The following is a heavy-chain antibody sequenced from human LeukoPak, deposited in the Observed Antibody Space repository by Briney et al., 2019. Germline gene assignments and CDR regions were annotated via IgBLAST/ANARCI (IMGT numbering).Heavy chain of an antibody. CDR2: ISAYNGNT. CDR3: ARIQLRITMVRDLLGGYYMDV. D-gene: IGHD3-10*01. Sequence: GASVKVSCKASGYTFTSYGISWVRQAPGQGLEWMGWISAYNGNTNYAQKLQGRVTMTTHTSTSTAYMELRSLRSDDTAVYYCARIQLRITMVRDLLGGYYMDVWGKGTTVTISS. J-gene: IGHJ6*03. V-gene: IGHV1-18*01. CDR1: GYTFTSYG.